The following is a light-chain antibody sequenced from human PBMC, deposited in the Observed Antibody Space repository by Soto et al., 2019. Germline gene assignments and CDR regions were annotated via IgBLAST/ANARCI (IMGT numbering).Light chain of an antibody. J-gene: IGKJ5*01. CDR2: STS. Sequence: VLTQSPAILTLSPGETVTLSCRATQVVSNPYLAWYQQKVGQPPGLLISSTSQRAPGIPEWFRGDGYGTDYTLPIRPLEPGDLQFYFCHQYERLPITCGPGARL. V-gene: IGKV3-20*01. CDR3: HQYERLPIT. CDR1: QVVSNPY.